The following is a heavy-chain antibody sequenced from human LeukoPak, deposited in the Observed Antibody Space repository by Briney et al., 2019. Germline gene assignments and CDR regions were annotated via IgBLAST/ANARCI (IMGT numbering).Heavy chain of an antibody. CDR1: GFTFDDYG. CDR3: ARVASWPYYFDY. J-gene: IGHJ4*02. V-gene: IGHV3-9*01. CDR2: ISWNSGSI. Sequence: PGGSLRLSCAASGFTFDDYGMHWVRQAPGKGLEWVSGISWNSGSIGYADSVKGRFTISRDNAKNSLYLQMNSLRAEDTAVYYCARVASWPYYFDYWGQGTLVTVSS. D-gene: IGHD2-2*01.